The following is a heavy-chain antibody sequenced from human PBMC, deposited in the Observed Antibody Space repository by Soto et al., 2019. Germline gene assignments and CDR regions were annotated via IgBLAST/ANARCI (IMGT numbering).Heavy chain of an antibody. CDR1: GYTFTSYC. CDR2: ISAYNGNT. J-gene: IGHJ6*02. CDR3: ARAWVTFGTMVRGLQNYGMDV. Sequence: GASVKVSCKASGYTFTSYCISWVLQAPGQGLEWMGWISAYNGNTNYAQKLQGRVTMTTDTSTSTAYLQWSSLKASDTAMYYCARAWVTFGTMVRGLQNYGMDVWGQGTTVTVSS. D-gene: IGHD3-10*01. V-gene: IGHV1-18*01.